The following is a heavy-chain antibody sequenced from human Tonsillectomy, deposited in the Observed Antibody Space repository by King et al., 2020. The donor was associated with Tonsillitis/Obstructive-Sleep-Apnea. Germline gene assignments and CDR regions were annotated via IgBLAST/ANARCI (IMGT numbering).Heavy chain of an antibody. CDR3: ARDGLGTSCYDY. CDR2: INHSGST. D-gene: IGHD2-8*01. J-gene: IGHJ4*02. V-gene: IGHV4-34*01. CDR1: GGPFSFYY. Sequence: VQLQQWGAGLLKPSETLSLTCAVYGGPFSFYYWSWVRQHPGKGLEWIGEINHSGSTNYNPSLKSRVTISVDTSKNQFSLKLSSVTAADTAVYYCARDGLGTSCYDYWGQGPLVTVSS.